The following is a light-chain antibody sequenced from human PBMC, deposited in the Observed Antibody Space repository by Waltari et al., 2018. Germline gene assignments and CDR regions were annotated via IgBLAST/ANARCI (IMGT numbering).Light chain of an antibody. CDR2: WAS. CDR3: QQYYTTPPT. V-gene: IGKV4-1*01. Sequence: DLVINQSPVSRAVSRGARATIHCKACESVLYTSRNQNYLAWHQLKPGQPPKLLIYWASTRQSGVPDRFSGSGSGTDFTLTISSLQAEDVAVYYCQQYYTTPPTFGGGTKVEIK. CDR1: ESVLYTSRNQNY. J-gene: IGKJ4*01.